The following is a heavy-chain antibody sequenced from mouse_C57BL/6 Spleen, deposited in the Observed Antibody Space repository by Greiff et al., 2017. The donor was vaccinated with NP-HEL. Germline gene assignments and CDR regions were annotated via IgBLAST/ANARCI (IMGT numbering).Heavy chain of an antibody. CDR1: GYAFSSSW. CDR3: ARETGTWSMDY. J-gene: IGHJ4*01. CDR2: IYPGDGDT. V-gene: IGHV1-82*01. Sequence: VQLQQSGPELVNPGASVKISCKASGYAFSSSWMNWVKQRPGKGLEWIGRIYPGDGDTNYNGKFKGKATLTADKSSSTAYMQLSSLTSEDSAVYFCARETGTWSMDYWGQGTSVTVSS. D-gene: IGHD4-1*01.